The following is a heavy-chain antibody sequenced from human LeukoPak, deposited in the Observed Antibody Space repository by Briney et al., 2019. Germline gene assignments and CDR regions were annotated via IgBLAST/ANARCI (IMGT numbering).Heavy chain of an antibody. V-gene: IGHV4-61*02. CDR3: ARASLTTGTTLDY. CDR2: IYTSGST. CDR1: GGSISSGSYY. J-gene: IGHJ4*02. Sequence: SETLSLTCTVSGGSISSGSYYWSWIRQPAGKGLEWIGRIYTSGSTNYNPSLKSRVTISVDTSKNQFSLKLSSVTAADTAVYYCARASLTTGTTLDYWGQGTLVTVSS. D-gene: IGHD1-1*01.